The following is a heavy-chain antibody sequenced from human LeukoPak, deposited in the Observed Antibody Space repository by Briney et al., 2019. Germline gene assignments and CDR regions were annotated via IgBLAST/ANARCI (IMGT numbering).Heavy chain of an antibody. CDR1: GFTFSSYA. J-gene: IGHJ4*02. Sequence: GGSLRPSCAASGFTFSSYAMSWVRQAPGKGLEWVSAISGSGGSTYYADSVKGRFTISRDNSKNTLYLQMNSLRAEDTAVYYCAKDIYGSGSYDFDYWGQGPWSLSPQ. CDR3: AKDIYGSGSYDFDY. CDR2: ISGSGGST. V-gene: IGHV3-23*01. D-gene: IGHD3-10*01.